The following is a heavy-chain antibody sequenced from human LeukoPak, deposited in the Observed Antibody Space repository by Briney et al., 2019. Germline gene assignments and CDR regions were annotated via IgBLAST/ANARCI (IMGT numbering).Heavy chain of an antibody. CDR1: GFTFSTYN. D-gene: IGHD6-19*01. V-gene: IGHV3-48*01. Sequence: GGSLRLSCAASGFTFSTYNMNWIRQAPGKGLDWVSYISGSSGTIYYADSVKGRFTISRDNAKNSLYLQMNSLRAEDTAVYYRAREIAVPTKWFDPWGQGTLVTVSS. CDR3: AREIAVPTKWFDP. J-gene: IGHJ5*02. CDR2: ISGSSGTI.